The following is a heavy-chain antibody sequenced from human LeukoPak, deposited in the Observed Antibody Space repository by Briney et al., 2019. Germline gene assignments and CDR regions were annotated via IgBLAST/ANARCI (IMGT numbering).Heavy chain of an antibody. CDR3: AKTIRGYSYGYSYFDY. D-gene: IGHD5-18*01. Sequence: GGSLRLSCAASGFTFSSYEMNWVRQAAGKGLEWVSYISSSGSTIYYADSVKGRFTISRDNSKNTLYLQMNSLRAEDTAVYYCAKTIRGYSYGYSYFDYWGQGTLVTVSS. V-gene: IGHV3-48*03. CDR1: GFTFSSYE. J-gene: IGHJ4*02. CDR2: ISSSGSTI.